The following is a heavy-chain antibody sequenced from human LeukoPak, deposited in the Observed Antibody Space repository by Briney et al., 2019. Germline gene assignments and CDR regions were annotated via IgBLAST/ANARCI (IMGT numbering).Heavy chain of an antibody. Sequence: ASVEVSCKASGYTFTSYDINWVRQAPGQGLEWMGWMNSNSGNTGYAQKFQGRLTITRITSISTAYMELSSLRSDDTAVYYCAVDVDTAMVKDYWGQGTLVTVSS. CDR2: MNSNSGNT. J-gene: IGHJ4*02. CDR3: AVDVDTAMVKDY. D-gene: IGHD5-18*01. V-gene: IGHV1-8*03. CDR1: GYTFTSYD.